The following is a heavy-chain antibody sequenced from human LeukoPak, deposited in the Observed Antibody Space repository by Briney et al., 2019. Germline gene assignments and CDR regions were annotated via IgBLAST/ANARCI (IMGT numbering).Heavy chain of an antibody. J-gene: IGHJ3*02. V-gene: IGHV4-4*07. Sequence: SETLSLTCTVSGGSISSYYWSWIRQPAGKGLEWIGRIYTSGSTNYNPSLKSRVTMSVDTSKKQFSLTLSSVTAADTAVYYCARDQQSQYSSGWSVLDAFDIWGQGTMVTVSS. CDR2: IYTSGST. CDR3: ARDQQSQYSSGWSVLDAFDI. CDR1: GGSISSYY. D-gene: IGHD6-19*01.